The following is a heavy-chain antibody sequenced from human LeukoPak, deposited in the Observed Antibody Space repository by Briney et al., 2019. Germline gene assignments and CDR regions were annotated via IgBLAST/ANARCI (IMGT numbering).Heavy chain of an antibody. CDR1: GFTFGDDA. Sequence: KPGRSLRLSCIASGFTFGDDAWSWFRQAPGKGLEFIAFIRKKGYGETADYAASVRGRFTVSRDDAISVAYLQMNSLQTEDTALYYCSRGLHDYGDSNYYFDQWGRGTLVIVSS. J-gene: IGHJ4*02. CDR2: IRKKGYGETA. CDR3: SRGLHDYGDSNYYFDQ. D-gene: IGHD4-17*01. V-gene: IGHV3-49*05.